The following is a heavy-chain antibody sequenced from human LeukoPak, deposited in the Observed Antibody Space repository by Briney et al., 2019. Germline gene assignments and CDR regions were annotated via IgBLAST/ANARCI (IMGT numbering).Heavy chain of an antibody. D-gene: IGHD6-6*01. Sequence: GESLKISCKGSGYTFTNYWIGWVRQMPGKGLEWMAMVYPGDSATKYSPSFRGQVTISSDTSVTTAYLQWRSLKSSDTAMYYCARRSPYDISSTFADYWGQGTLVTVSS. CDR1: GYTFTNYW. CDR2: VYPGDSAT. J-gene: IGHJ4*02. CDR3: ARRSPYDISSTFADY. V-gene: IGHV5-51*01.